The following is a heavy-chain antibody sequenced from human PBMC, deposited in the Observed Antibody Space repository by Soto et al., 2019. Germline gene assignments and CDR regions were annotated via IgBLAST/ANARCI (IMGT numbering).Heavy chain of an antibody. D-gene: IGHD4-17*01. CDR3: AKDEEDYLLHY. V-gene: IGHV3-30*18. CDR2: ISYDGSNK. J-gene: IGHJ4*02. Sequence: PGGSLRLSCAASGFTFSSYGMHWVRQAPGKGLEWVAVISYDGSNKYYADSVKGRFTISRDNSKNTLYLQMNSLRAEDTAVYYCAKDEEDYLLHYWGPGTLVTVSS. CDR1: GFTFSSYG.